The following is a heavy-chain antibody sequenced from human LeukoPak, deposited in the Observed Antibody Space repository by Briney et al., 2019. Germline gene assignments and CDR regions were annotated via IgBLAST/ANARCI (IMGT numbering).Heavy chain of an antibody. CDR3: ATALSEPSGIENFDY. CDR1: GYTLTELS. D-gene: IGHD1-14*01. J-gene: IGHJ4*02. Sequence: ASVNVSCKVSGYTLTELSMHWVRQAPGKGLEWMGGFDPEDGETIYAQKFQGRVTMTEDTSTDTAYMELSSLRSEDTAVYYCATALSEPSGIENFDYWGQGTLVTVSS. V-gene: IGHV1-24*01. CDR2: FDPEDGET.